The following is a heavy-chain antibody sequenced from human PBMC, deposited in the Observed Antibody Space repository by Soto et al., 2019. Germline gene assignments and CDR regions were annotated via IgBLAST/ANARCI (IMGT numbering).Heavy chain of an antibody. Sequence: QVQLQQWGAGLLKPSETLSLTCAVYGGSFSGYYWSWIRQPPGKWLEWIGEINHSGSTNYNPSLKSRVTISVDTSKNQFSLKLSSVTAADTAVYYCARARRETYCSGGSCYSFYYYMDVWGKGTTVTVSS. CDR2: INHSGST. D-gene: IGHD2-15*01. CDR1: GGSFSGYY. J-gene: IGHJ6*03. V-gene: IGHV4-34*01. CDR3: ARARRETYCSGGSCYSFYYYMDV.